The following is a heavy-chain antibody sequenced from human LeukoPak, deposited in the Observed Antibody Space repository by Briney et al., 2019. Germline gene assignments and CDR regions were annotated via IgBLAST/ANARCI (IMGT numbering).Heavy chain of an antibody. V-gene: IGHV4-61*09. D-gene: IGHD6-19*01. CDR2: VFTRGTT. CDR1: GGSISSGSYY. J-gene: IGHJ4*02. CDR3: ARSSLAVYFDY. Sequence: PSQTLSLTCTVSGGSISSGSYYWNWIRQPAGKRLEWLGHVFTRGTTNYNASLEGRLTISLDTARNQFSLYLSSVTAADTAMYFCARSSLAVYFDYWGQGTLVTASS.